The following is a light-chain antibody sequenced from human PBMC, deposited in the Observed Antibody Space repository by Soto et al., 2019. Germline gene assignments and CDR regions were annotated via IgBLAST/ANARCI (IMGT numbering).Light chain of an antibody. CDR2: GAS. CDR3: QQYNNWPPWT. Sequence: IVMTQSPTTLSVSPGERATLSCRASQSVSSNLAWYQHKPGQAPRLLIYGASARATGVPARFSGSGSGTEFTLTISGLQSEDFAVYYCQQYNNWPPWTFGQGTKVEIK. V-gene: IGKV3-15*01. CDR1: QSVSSN. J-gene: IGKJ1*01.